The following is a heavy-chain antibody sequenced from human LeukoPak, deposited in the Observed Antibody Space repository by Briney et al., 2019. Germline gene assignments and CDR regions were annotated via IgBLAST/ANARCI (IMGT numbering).Heavy chain of an antibody. Sequence: ASVKVSCKASGYTFTSYAMHWVRQAPGQRLEWMGWINAGNGNTKYSQKFQGRVTITRDTSASTAYMELSSLRSEDTAVYYCARSSTGINYYYGMDVWGQGTTVTVSS. CDR2: INAGNGNT. CDR3: ARSSTGINYYYGMDV. CDR1: GYTFTSYA. V-gene: IGHV1-3*01. J-gene: IGHJ6*02. D-gene: IGHD1-14*01.